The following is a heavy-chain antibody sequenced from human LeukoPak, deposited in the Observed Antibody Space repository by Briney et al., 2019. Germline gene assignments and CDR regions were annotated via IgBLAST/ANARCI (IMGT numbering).Heavy chain of an antibody. D-gene: IGHD6-25*01. CDR3: ARSERLIRTFDY. CDR2: ISYSGST. Sequence: SETLSLTCTVSGDSINVYYWSWIRQPPGKGLEWIGYISYSGSTNYNPSLKSRVTISLDTSKNQIYLKLNSVTAADTAVYYCARSERLIRTFDYWGQGTLVTVSP. V-gene: IGHV4-59*08. J-gene: IGHJ4*02. CDR1: GDSINVYY.